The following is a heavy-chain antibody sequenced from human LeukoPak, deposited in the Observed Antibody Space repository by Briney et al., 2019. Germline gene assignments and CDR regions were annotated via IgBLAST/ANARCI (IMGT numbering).Heavy chain of an antibody. V-gene: IGHV3-23*01. CDR2: ISGGGGST. Sequence: AGGSLRLSCAASGFTSSSYAMSWVRQAPGKRLEWVSAISGGGGSTYYADSVKGRFSISRDNSKNTLFLQMTTRSAEDTAVYYCAKGGGTSGWPFDQWGQGTLVTVSS. D-gene: IGHD6-19*01. CDR3: AKGGGTSGWPFDQ. J-gene: IGHJ4*02. CDR1: GFTSSSYA.